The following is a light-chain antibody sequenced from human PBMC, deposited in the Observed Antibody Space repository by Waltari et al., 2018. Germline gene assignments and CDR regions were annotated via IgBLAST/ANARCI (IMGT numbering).Light chain of an antibody. V-gene: IGLV2-14*01. CDR3: SSYTSSSTLV. Sequence: QSALTQPASVSGSPGQSITISCTGTSSDVGGYNYVSWYQQHPGKAPKLMLYDVSKRPSGVANRFSGSKSCHTASLTISGLQAEDEADSYCSSYTSSSTLVFGGGTKLTVL. CDR1: SSDVGGYNY. CDR2: DVS. J-gene: IGLJ2*01.